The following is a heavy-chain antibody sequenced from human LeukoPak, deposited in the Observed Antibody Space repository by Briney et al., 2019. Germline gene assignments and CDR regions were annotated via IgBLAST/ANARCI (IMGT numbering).Heavy chain of an antibody. V-gene: IGHV1-8*01. CDR2: MNPNSGNT. Sequence: GASVKVSCKASGYTFTSYDINWVRQATGQGLEWMGWMNPNSGNTGYAQKFQGRVTMTRNTSISTAYMELSSLRSEDTAVYYCARGHFYRYCTKGVCYSYWGQETLVTVSS. J-gene: IGHJ4*02. D-gene: IGHD2-8*01. CDR3: ARGHFYRYCTKGVCYSY. CDR1: GYTFTSYD.